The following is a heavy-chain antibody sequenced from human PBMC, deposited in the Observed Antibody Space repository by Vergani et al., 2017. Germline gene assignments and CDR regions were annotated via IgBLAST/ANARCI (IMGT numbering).Heavy chain of an antibody. D-gene: IGHD3-3*01. J-gene: IGHJ6*03. CDR2: ISGSGGST. V-gene: IGHV3-23*01. CDR3: ARXGYDFWSGAHVCYYYMDV. CDR1: GFTFSSYA. Sequence: EVQLLESGGGLVQPGGSLRLSCAASGFTFSSYAMSWVRQAPGKGVEWVSAISGSGGSTYYADSVKGRFTISRDNSKNTLYLQMNSLRAEDTAVYYCARXGYDFWSGAHVCYYYMDVWGRGTTVTVSS.